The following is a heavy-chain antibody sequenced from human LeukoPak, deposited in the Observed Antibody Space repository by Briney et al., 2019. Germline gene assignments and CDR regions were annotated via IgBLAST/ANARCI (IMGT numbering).Heavy chain of an antibody. CDR3: ARDYSGRGSYFFHY. Sequence: SETLSLTCTVSGGSISSYYWSWIRQPPGKGLEWIGYIYYSGSTNYNPSLKSRVTISVDTSKNQFSLKLSSVTAADTAVYYCARDYSGRGSYFFHYWGQGTLVTVSS. V-gene: IGHV4-59*01. CDR1: GGSISSYY. J-gene: IGHJ4*02. D-gene: IGHD1-26*01. CDR2: IYYSGST.